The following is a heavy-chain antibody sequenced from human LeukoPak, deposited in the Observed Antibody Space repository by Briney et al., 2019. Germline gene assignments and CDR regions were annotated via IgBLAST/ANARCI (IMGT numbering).Heavy chain of an antibody. V-gene: IGHV3-53*05. CDR2: IYSGSST. J-gene: IGHJ4*02. CDR1: GFTVSSNY. Sequence: GGSLRLSCAASGFTVSSNYMSWVRQAPGKGLEWVSVIYSGSSTYYADSVKGRFTISRDNSKNTLYLQMNSLRAEDTAVYYCARVNAPDYYDSSGSDFDYWGQGTLVTVSS. D-gene: IGHD3-22*01. CDR3: ARVNAPDYYDSSGSDFDY.